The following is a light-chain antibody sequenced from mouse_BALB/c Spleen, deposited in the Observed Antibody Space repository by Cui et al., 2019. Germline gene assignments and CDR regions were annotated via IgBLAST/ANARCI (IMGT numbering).Light chain of an antibody. V-gene: IGKV4-74*01. Sequence: QTVLTQSPAIMPASLGERVTMTCTASSSVSSSYLHWYQQKPGSSPKLWIYSTSNLASGVPARFSGSGSGTSYSLTISSMEAEDAATYYCHQYHRSPFTFGSGTKLEIK. CDR1: SSVSSSY. J-gene: IGKJ4*01. CDR3: HQYHRSPFT. CDR2: STS.